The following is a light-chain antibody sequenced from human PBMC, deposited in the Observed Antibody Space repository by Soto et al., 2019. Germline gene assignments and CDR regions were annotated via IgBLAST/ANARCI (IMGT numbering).Light chain of an antibody. Sequence: SALTQPPSASGSPGQSVTISCTGTSSDVGGYNYVSWYQQHPGKAPKLMIYEVSKRPSGVPDRFSGSKSGNTASLTVSGLQAEDEAYYYCSSYSGSNILFGGGTKLTVL. CDR3: SSYSGSNIL. CDR1: SSDVGGYNY. CDR2: EVS. V-gene: IGLV2-8*01. J-gene: IGLJ2*01.